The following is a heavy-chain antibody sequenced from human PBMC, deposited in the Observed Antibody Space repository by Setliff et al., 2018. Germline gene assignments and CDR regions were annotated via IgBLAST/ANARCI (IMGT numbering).Heavy chain of an antibody. CDR2: INHSGST. D-gene: IGHD2-2*01. J-gene: IGHJ5*02. V-gene: IGHV4-34*01. Sequence: PSETLSLTCAVYGGSFSGYYWSWIRQPPGKGLEWIGEINHSGSTNYNSSLKSRVTISVDTSKNQFSLKLSSVTAADTAVYYCARGVYCSSTSCSPGLNWFDPWGQGTLVTVSS. CDR3: ARGVYCSSTSCSPGLNWFDP. CDR1: GGSFSGYY.